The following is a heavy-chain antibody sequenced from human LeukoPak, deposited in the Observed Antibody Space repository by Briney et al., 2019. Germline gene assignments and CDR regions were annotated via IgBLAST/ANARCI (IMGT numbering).Heavy chain of an antibody. D-gene: IGHD4-11*01. CDR1: GYSFTSYW. J-gene: IGHJ2*01. CDR2: IYPGDSDT. Sequence: GESLKISCNVSGYSFTSYWIGWVRQMPGKGLECMGIIYPGDSDTRYSPSFQGQVTISADKSISTAYLQWSSLKASDTAMYYCARLYSNYGFGSGYFDLWGRGTLVTVSS. CDR3: ARLYSNYGFGSGYFDL. V-gene: IGHV5-51*01.